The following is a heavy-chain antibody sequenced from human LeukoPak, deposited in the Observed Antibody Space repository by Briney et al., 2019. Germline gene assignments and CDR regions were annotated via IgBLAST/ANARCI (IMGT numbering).Heavy chain of an antibody. J-gene: IGHJ5*02. V-gene: IGHV1-2*02. CDR3: ASSQAAYYDFWSGYESNWFDP. CDR1: GYTFTGYY. CDR2: INPNSGGT. Sequence: ASVKVSRKASGYTFTGYYMHWVRQAPGQGLEWMGWINPNSGGTNYAQKFQGRVTMTRDTSISTAYMELSRLRSDDTAVYYCASSQAAYYDFWSGYESNWFDPWGQGTLVTVSS. D-gene: IGHD3-3*01.